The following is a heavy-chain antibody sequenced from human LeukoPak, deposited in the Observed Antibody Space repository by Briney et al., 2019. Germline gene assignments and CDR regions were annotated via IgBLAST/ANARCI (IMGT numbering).Heavy chain of an antibody. J-gene: IGHJ4*02. V-gene: IGHV1-18*01. Sequence: ASVKVSCKASGYTFTSYGISWVRQAPGQGLEWMGWISAYNGNTNYAQKLQGRVTMTTDTSTSTAYMELRSLRSDDTAVYYCASAYSSSWYDAHFDYWGQGTLVTFSS. CDR2: ISAYNGNT. D-gene: IGHD6-13*01. CDR1: GYTFTSYG. CDR3: ASAYSSSWYDAHFDY.